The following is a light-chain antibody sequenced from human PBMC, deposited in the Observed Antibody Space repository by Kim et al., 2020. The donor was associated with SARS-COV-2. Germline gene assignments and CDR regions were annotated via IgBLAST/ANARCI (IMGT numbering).Light chain of an antibody. V-gene: IGKV3-20*01. CDR2: DTS. Sequence: SPGERVTLSCRASQSVSSNYLAWYQQKPGQAPRLLIYDTSFRATGIPDRFSGSGSGTDFTLTVSRLEPEEFALYYCQQYGSSPVTFGQGTKVDIK. J-gene: IGKJ1*01. CDR1: QSVSSNY. CDR3: QQYGSSPVT.